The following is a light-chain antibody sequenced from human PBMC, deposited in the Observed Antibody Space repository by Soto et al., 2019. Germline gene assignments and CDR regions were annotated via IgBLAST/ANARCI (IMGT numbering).Light chain of an antibody. J-gene: IGKJ2*01. CDR1: QDIRND. Sequence: DIQMTQSPSSLSASVGDRVTITCRASQDIRNDLGWYQQKPGKVPKLLIYAASILQSGVPSRFSGSGSGTDLTLTISSLQPDDFATYYCQQYNSYPYTFGQGTKVDI. CDR3: QQYNSYPYT. CDR2: AAS. V-gene: IGKV1-17*01.